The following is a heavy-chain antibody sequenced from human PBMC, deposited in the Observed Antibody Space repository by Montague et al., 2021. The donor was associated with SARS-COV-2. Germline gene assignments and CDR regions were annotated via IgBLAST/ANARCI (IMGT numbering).Heavy chain of an antibody. D-gene: IGHD3-10*01. V-gene: IGHV2-5*02. Sequence: PALVKPTQTLTLTCTFSGFSITTSTMGVGWIRQPPGNALEWLALIYWGDERRFSPSLKSRLTITKDTFKDQVVLRMTNMDPVDTATYYRVHYASGSYYFHYWGQGTLVTVSS. J-gene: IGHJ4*02. CDR3: VHYASGSYYFHY. CDR2: IYWGDER. CDR1: GFSITTSTMG.